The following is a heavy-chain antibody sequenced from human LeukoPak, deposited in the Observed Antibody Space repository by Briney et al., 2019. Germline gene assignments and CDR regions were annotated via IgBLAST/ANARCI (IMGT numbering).Heavy chain of an antibody. CDR1: GFTFSSYG. Sequence: GGSLRLSCAASGFTFSSYGMSWVRQAPGKGLEWVSAISGSGGSTYYADSVKGRFTISRDNSKNTLYLQMNSLRAEDTAVYYCAKQYLESYYGSGSYDYWGQGTLVTVSS. D-gene: IGHD3-10*01. J-gene: IGHJ4*02. CDR3: AKQYLESYYGSGSYDY. V-gene: IGHV3-23*01. CDR2: ISGSGGST.